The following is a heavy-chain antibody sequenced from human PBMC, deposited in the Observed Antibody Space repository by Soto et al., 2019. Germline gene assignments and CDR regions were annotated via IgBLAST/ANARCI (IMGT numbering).Heavy chain of an antibody. Sequence: SVKVSCKASGGTFSSYAISWVRQAPGQGLEWMGGIIPIFGTANYAQKFQGRVTITADESTSTAYMELSSLRSEDTAVYYCARDPRYYYDSSGYCDYWGQGTLVTVSS. D-gene: IGHD3-22*01. CDR1: GGTFSSYA. CDR3: ARDPRYYYDSSGYCDY. J-gene: IGHJ4*02. V-gene: IGHV1-69*13. CDR2: IIPIFGTA.